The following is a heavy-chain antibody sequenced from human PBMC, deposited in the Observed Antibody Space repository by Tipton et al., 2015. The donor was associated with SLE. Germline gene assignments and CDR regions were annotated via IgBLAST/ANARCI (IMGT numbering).Heavy chain of an antibody. Sequence: TLSLTCTVSGGSISSHYWRWNRQPPGKGLEWIGDLFYSGSTYYNPSLESRVTMSVDTSKNQFSLKLRSVTAADTSVYYCAKIMRGPSFYYYYMDVWGKGTTVTVSS. D-gene: IGHD3-10*01. CDR1: GGSISSHY. J-gene: IGHJ6*03. V-gene: IGHV4-59*04. CDR3: AKIMRGPSFYYYYMDV. CDR2: LFYSGST.